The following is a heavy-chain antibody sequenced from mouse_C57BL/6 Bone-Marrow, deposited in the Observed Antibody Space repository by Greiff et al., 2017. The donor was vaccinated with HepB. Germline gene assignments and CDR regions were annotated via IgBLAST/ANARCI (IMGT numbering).Heavy chain of an antibody. Sequence: LVESGPGLVQPSQSLSITCTVSGFSLTSYGVHWVRQSPGKGLEWLGVIWRGGSTDYNAAFMSRLSITKDNSKSQVFFKMNSLQADDTAIYYCAKNSRIYYDYDNYAMDYWGQGTSVTVSS. D-gene: IGHD2-4*01. V-gene: IGHV2-5*01. CDR1: GFSLTSYG. CDR2: IWRGGST. CDR3: AKNSRIYYDYDNYAMDY. J-gene: IGHJ4*01.